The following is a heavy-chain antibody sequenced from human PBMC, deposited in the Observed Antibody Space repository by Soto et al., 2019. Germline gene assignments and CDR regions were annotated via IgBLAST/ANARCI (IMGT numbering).Heavy chain of an antibody. J-gene: IGHJ6*02. CDR2: ISYDGSNK. V-gene: IGHV3-30*18. Sequence: QVQLVESGGGVVQPGRSLRLSCAASGFTFSSYGMHWVRQAPGKGLEWVAVISYDGSNKYYADSVKGRFTISRDNSKNTRYLQMTSLRAEDTAVYYCAKDRQGGSSHGMDLWGQGTTVTVSS. D-gene: IGHD1-26*01. CDR3: AKDRQGGSSHGMDL. CDR1: GFTFSSYG.